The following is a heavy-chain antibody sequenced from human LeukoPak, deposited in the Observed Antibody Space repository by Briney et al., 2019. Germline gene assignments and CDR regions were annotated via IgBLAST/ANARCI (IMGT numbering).Heavy chain of an antibody. CDR2: IYGSGGGV. D-gene: IGHD2-15*01. V-gene: IGHV3-23*01. CDR1: GFTFSTYS. CDR3: AKDRVPDGRWSIDY. J-gene: IGHJ4*02. Sequence: TGGSLRLSCAASGFTFSTYSMNWIRQAPGKGLEWVSGIYGSGGGVFYADSVKGRFTISRDNSGNKVFLQMNSLRPEDTAVYYCAKDRVPDGRWSIDYWGQGALVTVSS.